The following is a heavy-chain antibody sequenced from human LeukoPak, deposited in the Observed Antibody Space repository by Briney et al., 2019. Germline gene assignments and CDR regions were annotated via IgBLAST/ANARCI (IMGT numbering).Heavy chain of an antibody. V-gene: IGHV4-59*01. CDR1: GGSISSYY. CDR3: ARDRTGYSGSYFDY. J-gene: IGHJ4*02. D-gene: IGHD5-12*01. CDR2: IYYSGST. Sequence: SETLSLTCTVSGGSISSYYWSWLRQPPGKGLEWIGYIYYSGSTNYNPSLKSRVTISVDTSKNQFSLKLSSVTAADTAVYYCARDRTGYSGSYFDYWGQGTLVTVSS.